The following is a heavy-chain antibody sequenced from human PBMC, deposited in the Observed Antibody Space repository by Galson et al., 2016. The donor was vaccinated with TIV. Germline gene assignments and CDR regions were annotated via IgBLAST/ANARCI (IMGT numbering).Heavy chain of an antibody. CDR2: IYSDGRP. J-gene: IGHJ6*02. CDR3: ARDRYYDASGYYFYYYGMDV. D-gene: IGHD3-3*01. V-gene: IGHV3-53*01. Sequence: SLRLSCAASGFIVNNNQMSWVRQAPGKGLEWISVIYSDGRPYYANSVAGLFTISRDDSQNTLYLQMTSLRAEDTAVYYCARDRYYDASGYYFYYYGMDVWGQGTTVTVSS. CDR1: GFIVNNNQ.